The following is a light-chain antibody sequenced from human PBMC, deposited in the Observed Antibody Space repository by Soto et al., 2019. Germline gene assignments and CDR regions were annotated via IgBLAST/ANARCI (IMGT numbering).Light chain of an antibody. V-gene: IGKV1-5*03. CDR3: QHYNSYSEA. CDR2: KAS. J-gene: IGKJ1*01. Sequence: IQMTQSPSTLSGSVRYRVSITCLSSQTISSWLAWYQQKPGKAPKLLIYKASTLKSGVPSRFSGSGSGTEFTLTISSLQPDDFATYYCQHYNSYSEAFGQGSKV. CDR1: QTISSW.